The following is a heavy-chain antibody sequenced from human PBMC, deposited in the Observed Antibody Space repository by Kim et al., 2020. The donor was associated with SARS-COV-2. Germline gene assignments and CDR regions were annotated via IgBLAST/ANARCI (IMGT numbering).Heavy chain of an antibody. D-gene: IGHD3-22*01. Sequence: ASVKVSCKASGYTFTSYAMHWVRQAPGQRLEWMGWINAGNGNTKYSQKFQGRVTITRDTSASTAYMELSSLRSEDTAVYYCARVPYYYDSSGYYYFDYWGQGTLVTVSS. CDR2: INAGNGNT. CDR1: GYTFTSYA. J-gene: IGHJ4*02. CDR3: ARVPYYYDSSGYYYFDY. V-gene: IGHV1-3*01.